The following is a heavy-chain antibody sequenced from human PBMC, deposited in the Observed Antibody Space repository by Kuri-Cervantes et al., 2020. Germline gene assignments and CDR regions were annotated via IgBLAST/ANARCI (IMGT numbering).Heavy chain of an antibody. V-gene: IGHV3-23*01. CDR3: AGGEVIFCFDI. CDR2: ISGSGGST. J-gene: IGHJ3*02. D-gene: IGHD3-16*01. Sequence: GGSLRLSCAASGFTFSSYAMSWVRQAPGKGLEWVSAISGSGGSTYYADSVKGRFTISRDNAKNSLYLQMNSLRAEDTAVYYCAGGEVIFCFDIWGQGTMVTVSS. CDR1: GFTFSSYA.